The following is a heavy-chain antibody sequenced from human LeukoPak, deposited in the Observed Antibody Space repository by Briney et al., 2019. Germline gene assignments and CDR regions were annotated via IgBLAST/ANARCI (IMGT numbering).Heavy chain of an antibody. CDR1: GYTFTGYY. V-gene: IGHV1-2*06. CDR2: INPNSGGT. Sequence: ASVKVSCKASGYTFTGYYMHWVRQAPGQGLEWMGRINPNSGGTNYAQKFQGRVTMTRDTSISTAYMELSRLRSDDTAVYYCARDYYDYGWGSYRTIDYWGQGTLVTVSS. J-gene: IGHJ4*02. D-gene: IGHD3-16*02. CDR3: ARDYYDYGWGSYRTIDY.